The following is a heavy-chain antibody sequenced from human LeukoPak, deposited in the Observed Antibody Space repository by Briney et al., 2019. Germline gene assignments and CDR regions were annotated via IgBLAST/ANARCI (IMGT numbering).Heavy chain of an antibody. CDR3: ATQRGSYRWGTDFDY. D-gene: IGHD3-16*01. CDR2: INPNSGDT. V-gene: IGHV1-2*02. J-gene: IGHJ4*02. Sequence: ASVNVSHKACGYTFTRYYMHWVGQAPGQEREGMGWINPNSGDTKYAQKFQSRVTTTRDTSISTAYMELSRLRSDVTAVYYCATQRGSYRWGTDFDYWGQGTLVTVSS. CDR1: GYTFTRYY.